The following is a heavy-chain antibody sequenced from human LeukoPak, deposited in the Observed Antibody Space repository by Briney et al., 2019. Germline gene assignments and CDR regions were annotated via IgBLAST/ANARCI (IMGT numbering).Heavy chain of an antibody. Sequence: ASVTVSFKASGYTFTVYYMHWVRQAPGQGGEWMGWINPKSGGTNYVQKFQGRVTMTRDTSISTAYMELSRLRSDDTAVYYCARDYGVVLWFGYMDVWGKGTTVTVSS. CDR3: ARDYGVVLWFGYMDV. V-gene: IGHV1-2*02. CDR1: GYTFTVYY. J-gene: IGHJ6*03. CDR2: INPKSGGT. D-gene: IGHD3-10*01.